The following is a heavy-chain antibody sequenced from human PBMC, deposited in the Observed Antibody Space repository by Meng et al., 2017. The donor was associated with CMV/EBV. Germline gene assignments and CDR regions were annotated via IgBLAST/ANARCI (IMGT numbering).Heavy chain of an antibody. CDR2: ISSSSSYI. V-gene: IGHV3-21*01. Sequence: GGSLRLSCAASGFTFSSYSMNWVRQAPGKGLEWVSSISSSSSYIYYADPVKGRFTISRDNAKNSLYLQMNSLRAEDTAVYYCAGVVPQGYWFDPWGQGTLVTVSS. CDR1: GFTFSSYS. J-gene: IGHJ5*02. CDR3: AGVVPQGYWFDP. D-gene: IGHD2-15*01.